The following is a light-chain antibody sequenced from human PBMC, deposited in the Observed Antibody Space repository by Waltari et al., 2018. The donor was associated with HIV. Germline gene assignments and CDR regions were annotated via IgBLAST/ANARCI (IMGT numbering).Light chain of an antibody. CDR1: ELANQY. V-gene: IGLV3-25*03. CDR2: RDN. J-gene: IGLJ2*01. Sequence: SSDLTQARSVSVSPGQTASITCSGHELANQYVHWYREKAGQAPVLVIHRDNERPLGSPERISGSKSGILATLTISGVLAEDEADYFCQSAGSSGTYVVFGGGTKLTVL. CDR3: QSAGSSGTYVV.